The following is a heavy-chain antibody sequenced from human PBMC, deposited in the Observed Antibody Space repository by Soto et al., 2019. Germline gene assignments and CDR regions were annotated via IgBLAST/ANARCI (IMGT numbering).Heavy chain of an antibody. CDR3: ADRGLTALVDV. V-gene: IGHV1-69*12. CDR2: IFPIFGTA. D-gene: IGHD2-21*02. J-gene: IGHJ4*02. CDR1: GGTFSSYA. Sequence: QVQLVQSGAEVKKPGSSVKVSCKASGGTFSSYAISWVRQAPGQGLEWMGGIFPIFGTANYAQKFMGRVTITAEESKGTGYMELRSLRSEDRAVYYQADRGLTALVDVWGQGTLVTVSS.